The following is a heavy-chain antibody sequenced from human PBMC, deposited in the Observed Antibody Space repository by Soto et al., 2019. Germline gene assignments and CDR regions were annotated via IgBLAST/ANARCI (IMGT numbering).Heavy chain of an antibody. CDR3: ARRERAAGTDWWFDP. Sequence: QLQLQESGPGLVKPSETLSLTCTVSGGSISSSSFHWGWIRQPPGKGLEWIGSIYYSGTTYYSPSLKSPVTIAVDTSKNQFSLKLSSVTAADTAVYYCARRERAAGTDWWFDPWGQGTLVTVSS. V-gene: IGHV4-39*01. J-gene: IGHJ5*02. D-gene: IGHD6-13*01. CDR1: GGSISSSSFH. CDR2: IYYSGTT.